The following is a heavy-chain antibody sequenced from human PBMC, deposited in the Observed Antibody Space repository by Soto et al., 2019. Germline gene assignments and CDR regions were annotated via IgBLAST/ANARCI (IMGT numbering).Heavy chain of an antibody. CDR3: AIVTYDSSGYPSVYYFDY. CDR2: IYYSGST. J-gene: IGHJ4*02. CDR1: GGSISSGGYY. Sequence: SETLSLTCTVSGGSISSGGYYWSWIRQHPGKGLEWIGYIYYSGSTYYNPSLKSRVTISVDTSKNQFSLKLSSVTAADTAVYYCAIVTYDSSGYPSVYYFDYWGQGTLVTVSS. D-gene: IGHD3-22*01. V-gene: IGHV4-31*03.